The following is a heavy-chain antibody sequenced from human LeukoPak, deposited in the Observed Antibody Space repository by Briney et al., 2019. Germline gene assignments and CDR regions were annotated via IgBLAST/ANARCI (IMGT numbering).Heavy chain of an antibody. D-gene: IGHD6-19*01. CDR2: ISWNSGSI. CDR3: AKDFKAVAGGMDV. J-gene: IGHJ6*02. CDR1: GFTFDDYA. V-gene: IGHV3-9*01. Sequence: GGSLRLSCAASGFTFDDYAMHGVRQAPGKGLEWVSGISWNSGSIGYADSVKGRFTISRDNAKNSLYLQMNSLRAEDTALYYCAKDFKAVAGGMDVWGQGTTVTVSS.